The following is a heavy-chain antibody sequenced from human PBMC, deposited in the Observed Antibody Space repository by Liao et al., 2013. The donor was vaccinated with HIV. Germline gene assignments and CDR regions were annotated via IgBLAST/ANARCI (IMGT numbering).Heavy chain of an antibody. CDR3: ARRTSGWFNALDI. D-gene: IGHD6-19*01. V-gene: IGHV4-61*01. CDR1: GASISTGNYY. Sequence: QVQLQESGPGLVKPSQTLSLTCTVSGASISTGNYYWSWIRQPPGKGLEWIGYIHHSGSTSYNPSLKSRVTISVDTSKNQFSLNLTSVTAADTAFYYCARRTSGWFNALDIWGQGTMVTVSS. J-gene: IGHJ3*02. CDR2: IHHSGST.